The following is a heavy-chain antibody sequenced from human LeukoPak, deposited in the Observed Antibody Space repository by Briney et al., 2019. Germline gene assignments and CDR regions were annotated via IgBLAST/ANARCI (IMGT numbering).Heavy chain of an antibody. Sequence: GGSLRFSCAASAFTANGNYMSWDRQAPGKGLEWVSVIYSGGSTYYADSVKVRFTIFRDNSKNTLYLQMNSLRAEGTAVYYCARDGGEFWGQGNLVTVSS. CDR2: IYSGGST. D-gene: IGHD3-16*01. V-gene: IGHV3-66*02. CDR1: AFTANGNY. CDR3: ARDGGEF. J-gene: IGHJ4*02.